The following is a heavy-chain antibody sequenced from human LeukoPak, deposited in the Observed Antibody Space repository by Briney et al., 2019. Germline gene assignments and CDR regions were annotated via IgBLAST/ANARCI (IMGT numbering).Heavy chain of an antibody. V-gene: IGHV6-1*01. Sequence: KRSQTLSLTCAISGDSVSSTNVGWNWIRQSPSSGLEWLGRTYYRSQFYTDYADSVKGRITITPDTSKNQFSLQLSSLTPDDTPVYYCARGTAFDIWSQGTMVTVSS. CDR2: TYYRSQFYT. J-gene: IGHJ3*02. D-gene: IGHD1-14*01. CDR3: ARGTAFDI. CDR1: GDSVSSTNVG.